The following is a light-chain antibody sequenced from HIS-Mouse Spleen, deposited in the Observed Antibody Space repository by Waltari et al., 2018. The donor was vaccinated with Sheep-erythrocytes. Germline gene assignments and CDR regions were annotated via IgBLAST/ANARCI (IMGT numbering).Light chain of an antibody. CDR2: EDS. CDR1: ALPKKY. J-gene: IGLJ3*02. Sequence: SYELTQPPSVSVSPGQTARITCSGDALPKKYAYWYQQKSGQAPVLVIYEDSKRPSGVPEGVSGSSSGTIATLTIRGAQVEDEADYYCYSTDSSGNHWVFGGGTKLTVL. V-gene: IGLV3-10*01. CDR3: YSTDSSGNHWV.